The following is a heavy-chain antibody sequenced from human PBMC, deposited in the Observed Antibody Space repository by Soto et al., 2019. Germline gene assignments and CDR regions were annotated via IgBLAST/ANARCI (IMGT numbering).Heavy chain of an antibody. J-gene: IGHJ4*02. D-gene: IGHD1-26*01. CDR1: GFTFRKFW. V-gene: IGHV3-74*01. CDR2: INTDGSVT. CDR3: TRQPGLGGKNQ. Sequence: PGGFLRLSCAGCGFTFRKFWMRWVRQAPGKGVVWVARINTDGSVTSHADSVKGRFTISRDNAKSTLYLQMTSLREEDSAIYYCTRQPGLGGKNQWARGTLVTVSS.